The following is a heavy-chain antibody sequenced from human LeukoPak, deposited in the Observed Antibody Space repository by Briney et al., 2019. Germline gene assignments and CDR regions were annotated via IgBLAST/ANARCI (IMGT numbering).Heavy chain of an antibody. CDR3: AREWYYYDSSGETINYFDY. D-gene: IGHD3-22*01. CDR2: INSDGSST. Sequence: GGSLRLSCAASGFTFSSYWMHWVRQAPGKGLVWVSRINSDGSSTSYADSVKGRFTISRDNAKNTLYLQMNSLSAEDTAVYYCAREWYYYDSSGETINYFDYWGQGTLVTVSS. J-gene: IGHJ4*02. CDR1: GFTFSSYW. V-gene: IGHV3-74*01.